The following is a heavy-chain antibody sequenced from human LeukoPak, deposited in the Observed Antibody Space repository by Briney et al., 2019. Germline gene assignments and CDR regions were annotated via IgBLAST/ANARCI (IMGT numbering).Heavy chain of an antibody. J-gene: IGHJ4*02. D-gene: IGHD5-12*01. CDR1: GYTFTSYY. Sequence: ASAKVSCKASGYTFTSYYMHWVRQAPGQGLEWMGIINPSGGSTSYAQKFQGRVTMTRDMSTSTVYMELSSLRSEDTAVYYCASSRLRLGDFEYWGQGTLVTVSS. CDR2: INPSGGST. V-gene: IGHV1-46*01. CDR3: ASSRLRLGDFEY.